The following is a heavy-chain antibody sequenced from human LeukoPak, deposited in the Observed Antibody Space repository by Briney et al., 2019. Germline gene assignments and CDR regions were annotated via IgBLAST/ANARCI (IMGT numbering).Heavy chain of an antibody. CDR3: ARETTMTTVTGFDY. D-gene: IGHD4-11*01. CDR1: GYTFTSYG. CDR2: ISAYNGNT. Sequence: GASVKVSCKASGYTFTSYGISWVRQAPGQGLEWMGWISAYNGNTNYAQKLQGRVTMTRDTSISTAYMELSRLRSDDTAVYYCARETTMTTVTGFDYWGQGTLVTVSS. J-gene: IGHJ4*02. V-gene: IGHV1-18*01.